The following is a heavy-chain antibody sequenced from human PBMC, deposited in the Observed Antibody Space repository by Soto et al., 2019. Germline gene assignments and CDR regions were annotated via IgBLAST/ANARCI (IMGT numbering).Heavy chain of an antibody. Sequence: SETLSLTCTVSGGSISSSSYYWGWIRQPPGKGLEWIGSIYYSGSTYYNPSLKSRVTISVDTSKNQFSLKLSSVTAADTAVYYCARLPHGVRRLLEWLFDYWGQGTLVTVSS. D-gene: IGHD3-3*01. V-gene: IGHV4-39*07. J-gene: IGHJ4*02. CDR3: ARLPHGVRRLLEWLFDY. CDR1: GGSISSSSYY. CDR2: IYYSGST.